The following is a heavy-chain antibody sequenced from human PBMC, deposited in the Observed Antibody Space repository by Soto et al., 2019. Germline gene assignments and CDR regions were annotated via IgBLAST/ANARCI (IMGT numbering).Heavy chain of an antibody. J-gene: IGHJ5*02. V-gene: IGHV3-30-3*01. CDR1: GFTFNTYD. Sequence: QMQLVQSGGGVVQPGGSLRLSCAASGFTFNTYDMNWVRQAPGKGLEWVAIISYAGSNKYYADSVKGRFTVSRDNSKNTMFLHMNSLRVEDTAVYYCARDMNWLDPWGQGTLVTVSS. CDR2: ISYAGSNK. CDR3: ARDMNWLDP.